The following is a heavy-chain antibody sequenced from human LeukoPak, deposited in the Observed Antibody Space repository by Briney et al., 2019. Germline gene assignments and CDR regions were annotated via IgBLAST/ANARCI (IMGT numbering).Heavy chain of an antibody. Sequence: GESLKISCKGSGYSFPSYWIGWVRQMPGKGLEWMGIIYPRDSDTRYSPSFQGQVTISADKSINTAYLQWSSLKASDTAMYYCARYSYDNIEVPGLWGQGTLVTVPS. D-gene: IGHD3-22*01. CDR2: IYPRDSDT. V-gene: IGHV5-51*01. CDR3: ARYSYDNIEVPGL. J-gene: IGHJ4*02. CDR1: GYSFPSYW.